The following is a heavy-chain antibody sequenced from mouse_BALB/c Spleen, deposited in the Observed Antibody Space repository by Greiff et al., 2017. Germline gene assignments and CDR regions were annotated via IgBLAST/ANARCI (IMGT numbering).Heavy chain of an antibody. Sequence: EVKLMESGGGLVKPGGSLKLSCAASGFTFSDYYMYWVRQTPEKRLEWVATISDGGSYTYYPDSVKGRFTISRDNAKNNLYLQMSSLKSEDTAMYYCARDPNRYYAMDYWGQGTSVTVSS. V-gene: IGHV5-4*02. CDR2: ISDGGSYT. CDR1: GFTFSDYY. CDR3: ARDPNRYYAMDY. D-gene: IGHD6-1*01. J-gene: IGHJ4*01.